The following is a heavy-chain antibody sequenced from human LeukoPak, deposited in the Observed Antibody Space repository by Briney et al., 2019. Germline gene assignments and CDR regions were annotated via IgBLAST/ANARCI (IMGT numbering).Heavy chain of an antibody. CDR2: IWYDGSKT. D-gene: IGHD3-22*01. J-gene: IGHJ4*02. V-gene: IGHV3-33*01. Sequence: PGRSLRLSCAASGFAFSTYGMHWVRQAPGKGLEWVAYIWYDGSKTYYADSVKGRFTISRDDPENTLYLQVNSLRAEDTALYYCARQAYSSGRYCPFDYWGQGTLVTVSS. CDR1: GFAFSTYG. CDR3: ARQAYSSGRYCPFDY.